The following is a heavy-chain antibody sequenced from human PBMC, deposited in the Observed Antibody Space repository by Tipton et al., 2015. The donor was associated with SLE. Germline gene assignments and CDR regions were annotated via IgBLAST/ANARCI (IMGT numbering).Heavy chain of an antibody. J-gene: IGHJ6*02. CDR1: GGSFSGYY. Sequence: TLSLTCAVYGGSFSGYYWSWIRQPPGKGLEWIGEINHSGSTNYNPSLKSRVTISVDTSKNQFSLKLSSVTAADTAVYYCARGRRGAGRYYYGMDVWGQGTTVTVSS. CDR2: INHSGST. V-gene: IGHV4-34*01. D-gene: IGHD6-13*01. CDR3: ARGRRGAGRYYYGMDV.